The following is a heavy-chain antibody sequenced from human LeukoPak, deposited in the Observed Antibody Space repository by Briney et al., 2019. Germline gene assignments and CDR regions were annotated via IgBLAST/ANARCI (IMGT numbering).Heavy chain of an antibody. CDR1: GGSISSYY. CDR2: IYYSGST. CDR3: ARPSWTDQPDAFDI. J-gene: IGHJ3*02. Sequence: PSETLSLTCTVSGGSISSYYWSWIRQPPGKGLGWIGYIYYSGSTNYNPSLKSRVTISVDTSKNQFSLKLSSVTAADTAVYYCARPSWTDQPDAFDIWGQGTMVTVSS. D-gene: IGHD2-2*01. V-gene: IGHV4-59*08.